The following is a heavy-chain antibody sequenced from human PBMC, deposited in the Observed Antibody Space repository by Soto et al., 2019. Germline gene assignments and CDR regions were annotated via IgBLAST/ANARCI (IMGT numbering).Heavy chain of an antibody. CDR3: ARSVIAVADDAFDI. V-gene: IGHV3-66*01. Sequence: GGSLRLSCAASGFTVSSNYMSWVRQAPGKGLEWVSVIYSGGSTYYADSVKGRFTISRDNSKNTLYLQMNSLRAEDTAVYCCARSVIAVADDAFDIWGQGTMVTVSS. J-gene: IGHJ3*02. CDR2: IYSGGST. D-gene: IGHD6-19*01. CDR1: GFTVSSNY.